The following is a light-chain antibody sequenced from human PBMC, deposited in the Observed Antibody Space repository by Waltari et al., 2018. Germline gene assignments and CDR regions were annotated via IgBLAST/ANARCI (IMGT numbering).Light chain of an antibody. CDR3: ISFTSSVTYV. V-gene: IGLV2-14*01. J-gene: IGLJ1*01. CDR1: SSDIGAYKY. Sequence: QSALTQPASVSGSPGQSITISCTGTSSDIGAYKYVSWYQQHPGKAPNLIIYEVSNRPSGVSNRFSGYKSGNTASLSISGLQAEDEADYYCISFTSSVTYVFGTGTRVTVV. CDR2: EVS.